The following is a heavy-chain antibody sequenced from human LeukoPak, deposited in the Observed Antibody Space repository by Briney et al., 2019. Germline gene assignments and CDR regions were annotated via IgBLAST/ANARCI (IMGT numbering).Heavy chain of an antibody. CDR1: GFTMRNHW. CDR3: ARDRWELLSNSYHYCGLDV. Sequence: GGSLRLSCAASGFTMRNHWMSWVRQAPGKGLEWVADIKQDGSEIHYVDSVKGRFTISRDNAKNSLYLQMNSLRAEDTAVYYCARDRWELLSNSYHYCGLDVWGQGTTVTVSS. D-gene: IGHD2-15*01. V-gene: IGHV3-7*01. J-gene: IGHJ6*02. CDR2: IKQDGSEI.